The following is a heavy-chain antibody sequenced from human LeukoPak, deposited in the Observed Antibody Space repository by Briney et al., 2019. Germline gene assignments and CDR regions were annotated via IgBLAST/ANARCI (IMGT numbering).Heavy chain of an antibody. V-gene: IGHV3-30*18. CDR3: AKGEYYFDY. Sequence: GGSLRLSCAASGFTFSSYGMHWVRQAPGKGLEWVAVISYDGSNKYYADSVKGRFTISRDNSKNTLYLLMNSLRAEDTAVYYCAKGEYYFDYWGQGTLVTVSS. J-gene: IGHJ4*02. CDR2: ISYDGSNK. CDR1: GFTFSSYG.